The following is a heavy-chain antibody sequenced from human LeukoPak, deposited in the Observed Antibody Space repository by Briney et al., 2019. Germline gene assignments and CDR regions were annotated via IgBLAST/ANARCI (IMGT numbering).Heavy chain of an antibody. CDR2: INHSGST. CDR3: ASPFMGITMAFQH. CDR1: GGSFSGYY. D-gene: IGHD3-10*01. V-gene: IGHV4-34*01. Sequence: KPSETLSLTCAVYGGSFSGYYWSWIRQPPGEGMEWIGEINHSGSTNYNPSLKSRVTISVDTSKNQFSLKLSSVTAADTAVYYCASPFMGITMAFQHWGQGTLVTVSS. J-gene: IGHJ1*01.